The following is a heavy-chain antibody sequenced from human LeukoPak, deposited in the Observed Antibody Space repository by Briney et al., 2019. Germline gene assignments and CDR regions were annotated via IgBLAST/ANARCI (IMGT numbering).Heavy chain of an antibody. J-gene: IGHJ4*02. D-gene: IGHD3-10*01. Sequence: GSLRLSCAASGFTFSSYAMSWVRQAPGKGLEWVSAISGSGGSTYYADSVKGRFTISRDNSKNTQYLQMNSLRAEDTAVYYCARLYGSGSYLGYWGQGTLVTVSS. CDR1: GFTFSSYA. V-gene: IGHV3-23*01. CDR3: ARLYGSGSYLGY. CDR2: ISGSGGST.